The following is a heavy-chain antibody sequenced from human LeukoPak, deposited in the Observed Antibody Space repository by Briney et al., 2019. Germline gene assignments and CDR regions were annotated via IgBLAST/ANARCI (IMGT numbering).Heavy chain of an antibody. CDR1: GFTFSSYA. J-gene: IGHJ4*02. D-gene: IGHD2-15*01. CDR3: AKALGYCSGGSCRPLLDY. V-gene: IGHV3-23*01. CDR2: ISGSGGST. Sequence: GGSLRLSCAASGFTFSSYAMSWVRQAPGKGLEWVSAISGSGGSTYYADSVKGRFTIFRDNSENTLYLQMNSLRAEDTATYYCAKALGYCSGGSCRPLLDYWGQGTLVTVSS.